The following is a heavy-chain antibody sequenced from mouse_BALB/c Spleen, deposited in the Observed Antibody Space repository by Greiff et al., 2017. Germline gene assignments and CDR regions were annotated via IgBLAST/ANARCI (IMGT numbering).Heavy chain of an antibody. CDR3: ARDDSDDYAMDY. J-gene: IGHJ4*01. V-gene: IGHV5-6-3*01. CDR1: GFTFTSYG. CDR2: INSNGGST. Sequence: EVQVQQSGPGLVQPGGSLNLSCAASGFTFTSYGMSWVRQTPGKRLEWVGTINSNGGSTYYSDSVKGRFTISSDNANNTLFMQMSSLTSEDTAIYYCARDDSDDYAMDYWGQGTSVTVSS.